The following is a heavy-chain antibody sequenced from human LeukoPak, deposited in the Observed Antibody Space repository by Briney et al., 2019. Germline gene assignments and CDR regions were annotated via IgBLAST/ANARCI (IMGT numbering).Heavy chain of an antibody. CDR3: ARVGWELFNDY. Sequence: ASVKVSCKASGYTFTSYGISWVRQAPGQGLEWMGWMNPNSGNTGYAQKFQGRVTITRSTSISTAYMELSSLRSEDTAVYYCARVGWELFNDYWGQGTLVTVSS. V-gene: IGHV1-8*03. D-gene: IGHD1-26*01. J-gene: IGHJ4*02. CDR2: MNPNSGNT. CDR1: GYTFTSYG.